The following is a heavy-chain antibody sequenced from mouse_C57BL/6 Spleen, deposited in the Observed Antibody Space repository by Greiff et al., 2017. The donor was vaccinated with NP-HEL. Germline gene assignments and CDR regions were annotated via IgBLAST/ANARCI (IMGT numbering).Heavy chain of an antibody. D-gene: IGHD2-1*01. J-gene: IGHJ4*01. CDR3: AKNVYYGNSYAMDY. CDR1: GFSLTSYG. CDR2: IWRGGST. V-gene: IGHV2-5*01. Sequence: VKLVESGPGLVQPSQSLSITCTVSGFSLTSYGVHWVRQSPGKGLEWLGVIWRGGSTDYNAAFMSRLSITKDNSKSQVFFKMNSLQADDTAIYYCAKNVYYGNSYAMDYWGQGTSVTVSS.